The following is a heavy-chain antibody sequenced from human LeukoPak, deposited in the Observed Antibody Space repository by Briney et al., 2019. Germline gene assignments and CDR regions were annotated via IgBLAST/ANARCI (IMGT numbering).Heavy chain of an antibody. J-gene: IGHJ6*03. Sequence: GGSLRLSCAASGFTFSSYEMNWVRQAPGKGLEWVSYISSSGSTIYYADSVKGRFTISRDNAKNSLYLQMNSLRAEDTAVYYCARAPHSSSWYRIAVAGTMDVWGKGTTVTISS. CDR1: GFTFSSYE. D-gene: IGHD6-19*01. CDR3: ARAPHSSSWYRIAVAGTMDV. CDR2: ISSSGSTI. V-gene: IGHV3-48*03.